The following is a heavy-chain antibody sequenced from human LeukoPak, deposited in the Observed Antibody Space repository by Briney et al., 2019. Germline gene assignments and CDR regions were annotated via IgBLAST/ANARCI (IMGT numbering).Heavy chain of an antibody. V-gene: IGHV3-33*06. J-gene: IGHJ4*02. Sequence: GRSLRLSCAASGFTFNIFGMHWVRQVPGNGLEWVAVLWANGKTAHYADSVKGRFTISRDSSENTLYLQINSLRSEDTAVYYCVKESAADATFHFDYWGQGTLVTVSS. CDR2: LWANGKTA. CDR1: GFTFNIFG. D-gene: IGHD6-13*01. CDR3: VKESAADATFHFDY.